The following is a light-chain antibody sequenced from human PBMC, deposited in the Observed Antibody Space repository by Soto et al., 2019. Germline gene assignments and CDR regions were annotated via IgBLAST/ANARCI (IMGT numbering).Light chain of an antibody. V-gene: IGKV3-15*01. Sequence: EIVLTQSPATLSVSPGERATLSCRASQSVSSKLAWYQQKPGQAPRLLIYGASTRATDIPARFSGSGSGTEFTLTISSLQSEDFAVYYCQQYNNWPPVTFGQGTRLEIK. J-gene: IGKJ5*01. CDR2: GAS. CDR1: QSVSSK. CDR3: QQYNNWPPVT.